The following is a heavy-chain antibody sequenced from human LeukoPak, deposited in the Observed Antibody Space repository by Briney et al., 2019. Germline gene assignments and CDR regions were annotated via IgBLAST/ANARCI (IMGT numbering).Heavy chain of an antibody. J-gene: IGHJ3*02. CDR1: GGSFSGYY. D-gene: IGHD1-7*01. CDR3: ARGCPPVTGTSNNDAFDI. Sequence: PSETLSLTCAVYGGSFSGYYWSWIRQPPGKGLEWIGEINHSGSTNYNPSLKSRVTISVDTSKNQFSLKLSSVTAADTAVYYCARGCPPVTGTSNNDAFDIWGQGTMVTVSS. CDR2: INHSGST. V-gene: IGHV4-34*01.